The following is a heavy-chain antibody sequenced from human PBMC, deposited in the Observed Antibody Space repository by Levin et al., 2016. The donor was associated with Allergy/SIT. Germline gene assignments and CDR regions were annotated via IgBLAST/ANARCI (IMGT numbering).Heavy chain of an antibody. CDR3: ARTTYGGNSIWFDP. CDR2: IHHSGNT. V-gene: IGHV4-31*03. J-gene: IGHJ5*02. Sequence: SETLSLTCSVSGDSVTSGDFYWSWIRQSPGKGLEWIGFIHHSGNTYYNPSLKSRVTISADTSRNQFSLRLTSVTAADTAVYSCARTTYGGNSIWFDPWGQGTLVTVSS. CDR1: GDSVTSGDFY. D-gene: IGHD4-23*01.